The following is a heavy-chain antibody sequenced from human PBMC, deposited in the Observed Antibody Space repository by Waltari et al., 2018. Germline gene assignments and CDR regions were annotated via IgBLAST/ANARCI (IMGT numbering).Heavy chain of an antibody. J-gene: IGHJ4*02. CDR1: GGSITSNG. D-gene: IGHD6-13*01. V-gene: IGHV4-4*02. CDR2: IHHSGRT. Sequence: QVQLEESGPGLVKTSGTLSPRSAVSGGSITSNGWSGVRQPPGKGLEWIGEIHHSGRTYYNPSLTIRVSLSIDKSKNQFSLRLESMAVADTAVYSCASHVSESGTRGFDNWGQGTLVAVSS. CDR3: ASHVSESGTRGFDN.